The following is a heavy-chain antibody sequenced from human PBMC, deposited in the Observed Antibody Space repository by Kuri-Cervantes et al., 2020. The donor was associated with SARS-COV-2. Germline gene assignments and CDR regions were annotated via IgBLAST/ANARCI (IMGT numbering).Heavy chain of an antibody. D-gene: IGHD3-22*01. CDR1: GFTFSSYG. V-gene: IGHV3-30*02. Sequence: GESLKISCATSGFTFSSYGMHWVRQAPGKGLEWVAYIRYDGSNKYYADSVKRLFTISRDNSKNTPYLQMNTLRAEETAVYYLARATYSYDSSGCFDPWGQGTLVTVSS. J-gene: IGHJ5*02. CDR3: ARATYSYDSSGCFDP. CDR2: IRYDGSNK.